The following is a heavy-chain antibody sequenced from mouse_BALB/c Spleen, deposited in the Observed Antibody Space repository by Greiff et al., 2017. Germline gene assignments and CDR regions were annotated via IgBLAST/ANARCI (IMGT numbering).Heavy chain of an antibody. Sequence: EVQVVESGGGLVQPGGSRKLSCAASGFTFSDYGMAWVRQAPGKGPEWVAFISNLAYSIYYADTVTGRFTVSRENAKNTLYLEMSSLRSEDTAMYYCARDYYYGSSNGAMDYWGQGTSVTVSS. V-gene: IGHV5-15*02. J-gene: IGHJ4*01. D-gene: IGHD1-1*01. CDR3: ARDYYYGSSNGAMDY. CDR2: ISNLAYSI. CDR1: GFTFSDYG.